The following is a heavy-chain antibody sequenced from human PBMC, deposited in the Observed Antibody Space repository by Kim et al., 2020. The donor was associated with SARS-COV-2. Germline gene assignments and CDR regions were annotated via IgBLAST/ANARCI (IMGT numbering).Heavy chain of an antibody. CDR2: ISAYNGNT. CDR3: ARGPGSTDLSPLFY. V-gene: IGHV1-18*01. CDR1: GYTFSSYG. Sequence: ASVKVSCKASGYTFSSYGITWVRQAPGQGLEWVGWISAYNGNTNYAQKLQGRVTMTTDTSTYTAYMEVRSLRPDDTAVYYCARGPGSTDLSPLFYWGQGTLVTVSS. J-gene: IGHJ4*02.